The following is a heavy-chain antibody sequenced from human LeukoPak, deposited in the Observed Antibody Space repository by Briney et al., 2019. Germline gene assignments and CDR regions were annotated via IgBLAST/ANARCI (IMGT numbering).Heavy chain of an antibody. V-gene: IGHV4-59*01. CDR3: ARSHNERRAFDI. Sequence: SETLSLTCTVSGGSISSYYWSWVRQPPGKGLEWIGYIYYSGSTNYNPSLTSRVTISVDTSKNQFSLKLSSVTAADTAVYYCARSHNERRAFDIWGQGTMVTVSS. CDR2: IYYSGST. J-gene: IGHJ3*02. CDR1: GGSISSYY. D-gene: IGHD1-1*01.